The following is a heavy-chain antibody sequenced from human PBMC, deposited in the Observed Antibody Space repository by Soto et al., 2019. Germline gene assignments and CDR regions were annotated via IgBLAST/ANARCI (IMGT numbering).Heavy chain of an antibody. D-gene: IGHD2-15*01. V-gene: IGHV3-74*01. J-gene: IGHJ4*02. Sequence: EVQLVESGGGLVQPGGSLRLSCAASGFTFSSYWMHWVRQAPGKGLVWVSRINSDGSSTSYADSVKGRFTISRDNAKNARYLQRNRLGAEDTAVYYCVRTSLVVAAATREDYWGQGTLVTVSS. CDR3: VRTSLVVAAATREDY. CDR1: GFTFSSYW. CDR2: INSDGSST.